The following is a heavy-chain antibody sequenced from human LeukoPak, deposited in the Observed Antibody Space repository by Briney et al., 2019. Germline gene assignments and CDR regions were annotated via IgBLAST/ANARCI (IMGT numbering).Heavy chain of an antibody. CDR2: IYPSGTT. Sequence: PSETLSLTCAVSGGSVSSYYWSWIRQPAGKGLEWIGRIYPSGTTHYNPSLRSRVTMSVDTSKNQFSLKVTSVTAADTAVYYCADDFGDWGQGTLVTVSS. CDR1: GGSVSSYY. V-gene: IGHV4-4*07. CDR3: ADDFGD. J-gene: IGHJ4*02. D-gene: IGHD4-17*01.